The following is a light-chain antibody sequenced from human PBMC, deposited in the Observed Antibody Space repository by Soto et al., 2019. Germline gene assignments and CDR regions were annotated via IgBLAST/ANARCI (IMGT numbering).Light chain of an antibody. CDR2: GAS. J-gene: IGKJ1*01. V-gene: IGKV3-15*01. Sequence: EIVMTQSPATLSVSPGERATLSCRASQSVSSNLAWYQQKPGQAPRLLMYGASSRATGVPARFSGSGSGTEFTLSISSLQSEDFAVYYCQQYDKWPCTFGQGTKVEIK. CDR1: QSVSSN. CDR3: QQYDKWPCT.